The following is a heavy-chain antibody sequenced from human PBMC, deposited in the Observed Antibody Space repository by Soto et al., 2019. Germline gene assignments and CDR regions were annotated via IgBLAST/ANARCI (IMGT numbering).Heavy chain of an antibody. D-gene: IGHD5-12*01. Sequence: SETLSLTCTVSGGSVSSGSYYWSWIRQPPGKGLEWIGYIYYSGSTNYNPSLKSRVTISVDTSKNQFSLKLSSVTAADTAVYYCARVGYSGYVRFDYWGQGTLVTVSS. V-gene: IGHV4-61*01. CDR1: GGSVSSGSYY. J-gene: IGHJ4*02. CDR3: ARVGYSGYVRFDY. CDR2: IYYSGST.